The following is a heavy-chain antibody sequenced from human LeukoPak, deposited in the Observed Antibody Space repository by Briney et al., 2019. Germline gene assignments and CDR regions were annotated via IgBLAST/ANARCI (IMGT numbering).Heavy chain of an antibody. CDR3: ARPRDYGDYGFYYYYGMDV. CDR2: IKQDGSEK. D-gene: IGHD4-17*01. CDR1: GFTFSSYW. Sequence: GGSLRLSCAASGFTFSSYWMSWFRQAPGKGLEWVAFIKQDGSEKYYVDSVKGRFTISRDHAKNSLYLQMNSLRAEDTAVYYCARPRDYGDYGFYYYYGMDVWGQGTTVTVSS. V-gene: IGHV3-7*04. J-gene: IGHJ6*02.